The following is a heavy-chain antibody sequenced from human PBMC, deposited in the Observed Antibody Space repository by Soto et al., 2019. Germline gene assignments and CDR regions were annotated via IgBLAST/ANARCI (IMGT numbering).Heavy chain of an antibody. J-gene: IGHJ6*02. CDR2: IYYSGST. Sequence: TSETLSLTCTVSGGSISSYYWSWIRQPPGKGLEWIGYIYYSGSTNYNPSLKSRVTISVDTSKNQFSLKLSSVTAADTAVYYCARTTTVVTPFNYYYGMDVWGQGTTVTVSS. D-gene: IGHD4-17*01. CDR1: GGSISSYY. V-gene: IGHV4-59*08. CDR3: ARTTTVVTPFNYYYGMDV.